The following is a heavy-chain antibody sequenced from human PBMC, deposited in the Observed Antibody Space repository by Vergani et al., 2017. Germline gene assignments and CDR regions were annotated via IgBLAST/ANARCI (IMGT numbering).Heavy chain of an antibody. Sequence: QVQLQESGPGLVKPSETLPLTCTVSGGSISSYYWSWIRQPPGKGLEWIGYIYYSGSTNYNPSLKSRVTISVDTSKNQFSLKLSSVTAADTAVYYCARASPAQYYYGSGSLDYWGQGTLVTVSS. J-gene: IGHJ4*02. CDR1: GGSISSYY. V-gene: IGHV4-59*01. D-gene: IGHD3-10*01. CDR3: ARASPAQYYYGSGSLDY. CDR2: IYYSGST.